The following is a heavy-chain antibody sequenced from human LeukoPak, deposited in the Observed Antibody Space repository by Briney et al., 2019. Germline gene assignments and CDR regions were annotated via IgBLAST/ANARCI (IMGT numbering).Heavy chain of an antibody. CDR3: ARRQRIVVVLAAISGWFDP. V-gene: IGHV4-39*01. J-gene: IGHJ5*02. Sequence: PSETLSLTCTVSGGSISSSSYYWGWIRQPPGKGLEWIGSIYYSGSTYYNPSLKSRVTISVDTSKNQFSLKLSSVTAADTAVYYCARRQRIVVVLAAISGWFDPWGQGTLVTVSS. CDR1: GGSISSSSYY. CDR2: IYYSGST. D-gene: IGHD2-2*02.